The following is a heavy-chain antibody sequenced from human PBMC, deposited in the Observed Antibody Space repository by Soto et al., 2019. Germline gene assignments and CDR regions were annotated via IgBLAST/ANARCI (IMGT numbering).Heavy chain of an antibody. J-gene: IGHJ4*02. D-gene: IGHD6-13*01. CDR1: GGSISTSNW. CDR2: VYRTGST. V-gene: IGHV4-4*02. Sequence: QVQLQESGPGLVKPSGTLSLTCAVSGGSISTSNWWSWVRQPPGKGLEWIGEVYRTGSTNYNPPLESRLTISVDKSKNQFSLKLTSVTAADTAVYYCARARATIAAAAIFDCWGQGTLVTVSS. CDR3: ARARATIAAAAIFDC.